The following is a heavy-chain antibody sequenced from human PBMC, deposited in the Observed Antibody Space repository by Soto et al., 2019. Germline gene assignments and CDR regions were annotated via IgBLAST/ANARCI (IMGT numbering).Heavy chain of an antibody. CDR2: IYYRGTT. D-gene: IGHD2-2*01. CDR3: ARGGGSPYHDHEFDY. V-gene: IGHV4-59*11. Sequence: QVQLQESGPGLVKPSETLSLTCSVSGVSTSNHYWTWIRKPPGQGPEWIGCIYYRGTTNYNASFNSRVTXPLDASXXQFSLQLTSVTTADTAVYYCARGGGSPYHDHEFDYWGQGILVTVSS. J-gene: IGHJ4*02. CDR1: GVSTSNHY.